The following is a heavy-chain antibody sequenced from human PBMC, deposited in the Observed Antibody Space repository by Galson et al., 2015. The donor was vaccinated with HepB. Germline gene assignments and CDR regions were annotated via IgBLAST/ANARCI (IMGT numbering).Heavy chain of an antibody. CDR2: ISNDGNTP. J-gene: IGHJ4*02. CDR1: GFIFNGYA. Sequence: SLRLSCAASGFIFNGYAMSWVRQAPGKGLEWVSTISNDGNTPYYADPVKGRFTISRDNSKNTLHPQMDSLRAEDTAVYYCVAWYFFEHWGQGTLVTVSS. D-gene: IGHD2-8*02. V-gene: IGHV3-23*01. CDR3: VAWYFFEH.